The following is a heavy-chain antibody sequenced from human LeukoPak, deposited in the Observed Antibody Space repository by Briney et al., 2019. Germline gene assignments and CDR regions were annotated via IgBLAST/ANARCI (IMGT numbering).Heavy chain of an antibody. CDR1: GFTFSSYA. Sequence: GGSLRLSCAASGFTFSSYAMSWVRQAPGKGLEWVSAISGSGGSTYYADSVKGRFTISRDNSKNTLYLQMNSLRAEDTAVYYCARGLPSPNYDFWSGYFNYYGMDVWGQGTTVTVSS. J-gene: IGHJ6*02. V-gene: IGHV3-23*01. CDR3: ARGLPSPNYDFWSGYFNYYGMDV. CDR2: ISGSGGST. D-gene: IGHD3-3*01.